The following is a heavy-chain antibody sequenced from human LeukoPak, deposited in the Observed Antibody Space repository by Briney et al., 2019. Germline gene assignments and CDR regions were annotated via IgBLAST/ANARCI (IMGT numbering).Heavy chain of an antibody. CDR3: TRLEDVGYIAVAGTGYFQH. Sequence: GGSLRLSCAASGFTFSSYGMSWVRQAPGKGLEWVSGISGSSGSGGSTYYADSVKGRFTISRDDSKNTAYLQMNSLKTEDTAVYYCTRLEDVGYIAVAGTGYFQHWGQGTLVTVSS. J-gene: IGHJ1*01. V-gene: IGHV3-23*01. CDR2: ISGSSGSGGST. CDR1: GFTFSSYG. D-gene: IGHD6-19*01.